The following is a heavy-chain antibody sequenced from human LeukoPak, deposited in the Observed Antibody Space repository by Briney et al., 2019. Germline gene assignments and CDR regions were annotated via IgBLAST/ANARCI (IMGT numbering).Heavy chain of an antibody. CDR3: ARFLRPYYDILTGYSSPFDY. Sequence: GESLKISCKGSGYSFTSYWIGWVRQMPGKGLEWTGIIYPGDSDTRYSPSFQGQVTIPADKSISTAYLQWSSLKASDTAMYYCARFLRPYYDILTGYSSPFDYWGQGTLVTVSS. J-gene: IGHJ4*02. CDR1: GYSFTSYW. D-gene: IGHD3-9*01. V-gene: IGHV5-51*01. CDR2: IYPGDSDT.